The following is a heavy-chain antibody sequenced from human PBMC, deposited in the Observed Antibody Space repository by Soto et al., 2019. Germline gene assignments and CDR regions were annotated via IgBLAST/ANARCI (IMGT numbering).Heavy chain of an antibody. CDR2: IYYSGST. Sequence: SETLSLTCTVSGGSISSYYWSWIRQPPGKGLEWIGYIYYSGSTNYNPSLKSRVTISVDTSKNQFSLKLSSVTAADTAVYYCARIQSGGYSSLSGAFDIWGQGTMVTVSS. CDR1: GGSISSYY. CDR3: ARIQSGGYSSLSGAFDI. J-gene: IGHJ3*02. D-gene: IGHD6-19*01. V-gene: IGHV4-59*01.